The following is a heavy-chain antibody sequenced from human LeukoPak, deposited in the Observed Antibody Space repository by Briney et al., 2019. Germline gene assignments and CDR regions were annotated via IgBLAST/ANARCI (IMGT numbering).Heavy chain of an antibody. CDR1: GGSFSGYY. V-gene: IGHV3-23*01. Sequence: ETLSLTCAVYGGSFSGYYWSWVRQAPGKGLEWVSAISGSGGSTYYADSVKGRFTISRDNSKNTLYLQMNSLRAEDTAVYYCAKDLSSPPQWLGYFDFWGQGTLVTVSS. CDR2: ISGSGGST. J-gene: IGHJ4*02. D-gene: IGHD6-19*01. CDR3: AKDLSSPPQWLGYFDF.